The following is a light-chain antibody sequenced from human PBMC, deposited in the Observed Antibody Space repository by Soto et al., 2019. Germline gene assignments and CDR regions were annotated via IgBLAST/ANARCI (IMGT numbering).Light chain of an antibody. CDR2: KTN. J-gene: IGLJ2*01. CDR1: SSDIGRND. CDR3: STWDDNLL. Sequence: QSVLTQPPSASGTPGQRVTIPCSGSSSDIGRNDVCWYQRVPGTAPKLLIYKTNQRPSGVPDRFSGSKSGTSASLAISGLRSEDEADYFCSTWDDNLLFGGGTKVTVL. V-gene: IGLV1-47*01.